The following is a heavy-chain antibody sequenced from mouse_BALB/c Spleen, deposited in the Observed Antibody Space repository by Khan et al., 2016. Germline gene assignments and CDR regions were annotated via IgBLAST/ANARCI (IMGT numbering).Heavy chain of an antibody. J-gene: IGHJ1*01. V-gene: IGHV3-2*02. CDR3: TRSPTATRYFDV. D-gene: IGHD1-2*01. CDR2: IRYSGST. CDR1: GYSITSDYA. Sequence: EVQLQESGPGLVKPSQSLSLTRTVTGYSITSDYAWNWIRQFPGNKLEWMGYIRYSGSTTYNPSLKSRISNTRDTSKNQFFLQLYSVTTEDTATYYCTRSPTATRYFDVWGAGTTVTVSS.